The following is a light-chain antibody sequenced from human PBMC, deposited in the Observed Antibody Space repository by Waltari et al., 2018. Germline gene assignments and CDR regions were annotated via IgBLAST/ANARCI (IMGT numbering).Light chain of an antibody. V-gene: IGKV3-20*01. J-gene: IGKJ1*01. CDR3: QKYGTLPAT. Sequence: SCRASQSVSRTLAWYQQKPGEAPRLLIYDASTRATGIPDRFSGSGFGTDFSLTISRLEPEDFAVYYCQKYGTLPATFGQGTTVEIK. CDR1: QSVSRT. CDR2: DAS.